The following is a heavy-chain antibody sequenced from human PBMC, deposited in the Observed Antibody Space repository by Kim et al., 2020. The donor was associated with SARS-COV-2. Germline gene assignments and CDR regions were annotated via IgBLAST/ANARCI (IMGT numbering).Heavy chain of an antibody. CDR3: ARRLGSSWHEPAALDI. Sequence: SVKVSCKASGGTFSSYAISWVRQAPGQGLEWMGGIIPIFGTANYAQKFQGRVTITADESTSTAYMELSSLRSEDTAVYYCARRLGSSWHEPAALDIWAKGQWSPSLQ. J-gene: IGHJ3*02. CDR1: GGTFSSYA. D-gene: IGHD6-13*01. CDR2: IIPIFGTA. V-gene: IGHV1-69*13.